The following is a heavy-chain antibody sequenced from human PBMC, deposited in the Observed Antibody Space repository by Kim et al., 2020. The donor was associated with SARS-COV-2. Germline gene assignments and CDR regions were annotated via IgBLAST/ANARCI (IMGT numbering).Heavy chain of an antibody. CDR3: AREGYYDSSGYYHHDAFDI. CDR2: IYYSGST. Sequence: SETLSLTCTVSGGSISSYYWSWIRQPPGKGLEWIGYIYYSGSTKYNPSLKSRVTISVDTSKKQFSLKLSSVTAADTAVYYCAREGYYDSSGYYHHDAFDIWGQGTMVTVSS. J-gene: IGHJ3*02. V-gene: IGHV4-59*13. CDR1: GGSISSYY. D-gene: IGHD3-22*01.